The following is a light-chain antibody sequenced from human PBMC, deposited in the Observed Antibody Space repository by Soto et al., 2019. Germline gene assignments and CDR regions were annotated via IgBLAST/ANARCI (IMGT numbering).Light chain of an antibody. J-gene: IGLJ2*01. V-gene: IGLV1-44*01. CDR1: SSNIGSHT. CDR3: AAWDDSLKGVG. Sequence: QSVLTQPPSASGTPGQTIAISCSGGSSNIGSHTVNWYQQLPGTAPRLLIYSNTQRPSGVPDRFSGSKSGTSASLAISGLQSEYEGDYYCAAWDDSLKGVGVGGGTKVTVL. CDR2: SNT.